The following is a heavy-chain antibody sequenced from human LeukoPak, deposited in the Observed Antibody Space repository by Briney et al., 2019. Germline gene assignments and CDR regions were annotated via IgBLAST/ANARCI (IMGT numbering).Heavy chain of an antibody. D-gene: IGHD3-22*01. CDR3: ARGAYYYDSSDPAGAFDI. V-gene: IGHV3-33*01. Sequence: PGGSLRLSCAASGFTFSSYGMHWVRQAPGKGLEWVAVIWYDGSNKYYADSVKGRFTISRDNSKNTLYLQMNSLRAEDTAVYYCARGAYYYDSSDPAGAFDIWGQGTMVTVSS. J-gene: IGHJ3*02. CDR2: IWYDGSNK. CDR1: GFTFSSYG.